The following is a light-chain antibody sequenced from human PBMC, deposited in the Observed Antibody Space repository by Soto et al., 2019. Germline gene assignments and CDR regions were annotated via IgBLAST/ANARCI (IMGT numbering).Light chain of an antibody. CDR3: SSYTSSSTHVV. CDR2: EVN. J-gene: IGLJ2*01. CDR1: SSDVGGYNY. V-gene: IGLV2-14*01. Sequence: QSALTQPASLSGSPGQSITISCTGTSSDVGGYNYVSWYQQHPGKAPKLMIYEVNNRPSGVSNRFSGSKSGNTASLTISGLQAEDEADYYCSSYTSSSTHVVFGGGTKLTVL.